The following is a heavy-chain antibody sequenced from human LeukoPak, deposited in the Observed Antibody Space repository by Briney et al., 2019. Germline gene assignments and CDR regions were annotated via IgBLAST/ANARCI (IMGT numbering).Heavy chain of an antibody. J-gene: IGHJ4*02. Sequence: GGSLRLSCAASGSTFSSYAMSWVRQAPGKGLEWVSAISGSSGSTYYADSVKGRFTISRDNSKNTLYLQMNSLRAEDTAVYYCAKVAYYYDSSGSDYWGQGTLVTVSS. V-gene: IGHV3-23*01. CDR2: ISGSSGST. CDR3: AKVAYYYDSSGSDY. CDR1: GSTFSSYA. D-gene: IGHD3-22*01.